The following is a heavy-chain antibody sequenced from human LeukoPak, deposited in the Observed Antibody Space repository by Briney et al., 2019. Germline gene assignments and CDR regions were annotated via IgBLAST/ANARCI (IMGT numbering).Heavy chain of an antibody. Sequence: GGSLRLSCAASGFTFSSYEMNWVRQAPGKGLEWVSYISSSGSTIYYADSVKGRFTISRDNAKNSLYLQMNSLRAEDTAVYYCARRGSGYSQNYFDYWGQGTLVTVSS. V-gene: IGHV3-48*03. CDR2: ISSSGSTI. CDR3: ARRGSGYSQNYFDY. J-gene: IGHJ4*02. D-gene: IGHD3-22*01. CDR1: GFTFSSYE.